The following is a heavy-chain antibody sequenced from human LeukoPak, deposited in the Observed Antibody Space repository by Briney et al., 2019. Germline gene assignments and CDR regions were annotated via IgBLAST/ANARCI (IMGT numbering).Heavy chain of an antibody. CDR2: FDPEDDER. Sequence: GASVKVSCKAFGHTLKDLSIHWVRQAPGKGLEWLGGFDPEDDERMYAPKFQGRVTVTEDNSIDTAYMELTSLSSDDTGVYYCSTETAGNYWGQGTLVTVS. CDR1: GHTLKDLS. CDR3: STETAGNY. V-gene: IGHV1-24*01. J-gene: IGHJ4*02.